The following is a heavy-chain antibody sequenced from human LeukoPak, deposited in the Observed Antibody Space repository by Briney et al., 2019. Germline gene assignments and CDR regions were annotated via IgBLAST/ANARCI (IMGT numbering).Heavy chain of an antibody. D-gene: IGHD4-4*01. CDR3: TRAGNYRFDY. CDR1: GFTFGSSW. J-gene: IGHJ4*02. Sequence: GGSLRLSCVASGFTFGSSWLHWIRQAPGEGLVWLSRIDGDGSVIDYADSVKGRFTISRDNAKNTLYLQMNSLTVDDTGVYYRTRAGNYRFDYWGQGTLVTVSS. CDR2: IDGDGSVI. V-gene: IGHV3-74*01.